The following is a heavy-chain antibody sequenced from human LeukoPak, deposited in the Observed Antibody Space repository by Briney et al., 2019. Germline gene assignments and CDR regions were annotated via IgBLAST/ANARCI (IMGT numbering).Heavy chain of an antibody. J-gene: IGHJ4*02. V-gene: IGHV4-59*01. CDR3: ARGSSSGWYGGDY. Sequence: SETLSLTRTVSGGSISSYYWSWIRQPPGKGLEWIGYIYYSGSTNYNPSLKSRVTISVDTSKNQFSLKLSSVTAADTAVYYCARGSSSGWYGGDYWGQGTLVTVSS. CDR1: GGSISSYY. CDR2: IYYSGST. D-gene: IGHD6-19*01.